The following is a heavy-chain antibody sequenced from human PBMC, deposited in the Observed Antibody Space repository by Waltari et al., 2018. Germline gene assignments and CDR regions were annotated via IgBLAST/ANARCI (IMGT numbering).Heavy chain of an antibody. D-gene: IGHD2-15*01. CDR2: IYYSG. CDR3: ARERCSGGSCYCDY. V-gene: IGHV4-59*01. J-gene: IGHJ4*02. CDR1: GGSISRYY. Sequence: QVQLQESGPGLVKPSETLSLTCTVSGGSISRYYWSWVRQPPGKGLEWIGYIYYSGSTISVDTSKNQFSLKLSSVTAADTAVYYCARERCSGGSCYCDYWGQGTLVTVSS.